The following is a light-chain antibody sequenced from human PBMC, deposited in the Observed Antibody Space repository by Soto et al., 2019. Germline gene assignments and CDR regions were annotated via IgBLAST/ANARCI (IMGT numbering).Light chain of an antibody. CDR3: QQYNNWPPIT. CDR1: QSLTSY. Sequence: EFMFTRSPPALSLSPGERPTLSCMASQSLTSYLAWYQQKPGQAPRLLIYDASNRATGIPPRFSGSGSGTEFTLTISSLQSEDFAVYYCQQYNNWPPITFGQRSKVDIK. CDR2: DAS. J-gene: IGKJ1*01. V-gene: IGKV3-11*01.